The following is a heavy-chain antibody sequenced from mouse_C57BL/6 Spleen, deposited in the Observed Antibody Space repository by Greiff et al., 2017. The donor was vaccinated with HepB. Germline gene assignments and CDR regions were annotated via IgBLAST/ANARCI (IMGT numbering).Heavy chain of an antibody. CDR1: GYTFTSYW. CDR3: AREGDYGSSYGYFDV. D-gene: IGHD1-1*01. V-gene: IGHV1-72*01. Sequence: QVQLKQPGAELVKPGASVKLSCKASGYTFTSYWMHWVKQRPGRGLEWIGRIDPNSGGTKYNEKFKSKATLTVDKPSSTAYTQLSSLTSEDSAVYYCAREGDYGSSYGYFDVWGTGTTVTISS. J-gene: IGHJ1*03. CDR2: IDPNSGGT.